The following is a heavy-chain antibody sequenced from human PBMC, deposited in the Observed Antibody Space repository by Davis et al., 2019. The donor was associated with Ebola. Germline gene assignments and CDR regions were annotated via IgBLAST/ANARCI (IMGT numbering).Heavy chain of an antibody. D-gene: IGHD4-23*01. J-gene: IGHJ6*02. CDR3: ARRNLRWTVYYYYGMDV. CDR2: IVVGSGNT. CDR1: GFTFTSSA. Sequence: AASVKVSCKASGFTFTSSAVQWVRQARGQRLEWIGWIVVGSGNTNYAQKFQERVTITRDMSTSTAYMELSSLRSEDTAVYYCARRNLRWTVYYYYGMDVWGQGTTVTVSS. V-gene: IGHV1-58*01.